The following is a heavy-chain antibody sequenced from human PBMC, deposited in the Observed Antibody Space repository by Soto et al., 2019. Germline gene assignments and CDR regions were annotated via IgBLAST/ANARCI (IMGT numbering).Heavy chain of an antibody. D-gene: IGHD1-26*01. Sequence: PGGSLRLSCAASDFTFGSSWMHWVCQAPGKGLEWMGIIFPRDSDTRYSPSLQGQVIISVDKSTNTAYLQWTRLTASDTAIYYCAKSIEGGPMDVWGQGTTVTVSS. V-gene: IGHV5-51*01. CDR2: IFPRDSDT. CDR1: DFTFGSSW. CDR3: AKSIEGGPMDV. J-gene: IGHJ6*02.